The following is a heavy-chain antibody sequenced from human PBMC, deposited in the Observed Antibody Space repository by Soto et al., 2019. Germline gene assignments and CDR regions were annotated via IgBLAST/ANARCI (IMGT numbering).Heavy chain of an antibody. CDR1: GGTFSSLA. CDR3: ARDRVMRGNAYYYGMDV. V-gene: IGHV1-69*12. D-gene: IGHD2-21*01. Sequence: QVLLVQSGAEVKKPGSSVRVSCKTSGGTFSSLAISWVRLAPGQGLEWMGVIVPMFAAPTYAQKFQGRVYITADESTRTAYMELSRLRSDDTAVYYCARDRVMRGNAYYYGMDVWGQGTTVTVSS. CDR2: IVPMFAAP. J-gene: IGHJ6*02.